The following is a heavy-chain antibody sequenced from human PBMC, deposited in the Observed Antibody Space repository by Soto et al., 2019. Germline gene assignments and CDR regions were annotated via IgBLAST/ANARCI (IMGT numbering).Heavy chain of an antibody. D-gene: IGHD3-22*01. V-gene: IGHV1-18*01. CDR1: GGTFSSYA. CDR3: ARVAIVVVSDDAFDI. J-gene: IGHJ3*02. CDR2: INADNGNT. Sequence: GASVKVSCKASGGTFSSYAISWVRQAPGQRLEWMGWINADNGNTKYSQKFQGRVTITRDTSTSTAYMELRSLRSDDTAVYYCARVAIVVVSDDAFDIWGQGTMVTVSS.